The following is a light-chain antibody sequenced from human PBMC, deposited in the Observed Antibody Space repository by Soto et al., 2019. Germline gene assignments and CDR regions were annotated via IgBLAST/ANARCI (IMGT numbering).Light chain of an antibody. CDR2: GTS. CDR1: QSISRY. CDR3: QQCGGSPRT. V-gene: IGKV3-20*01. Sequence: DIVLTQSPGTLSLSPGERTTLSCRASQSISRYLAWYQQKPGQAPRLLIYGTSFRATGTPDRFSGSGSGTDFTLTISGLEPEDFAVYYCQQCGGSPRTFGQGTKVDIK. J-gene: IGKJ1*01.